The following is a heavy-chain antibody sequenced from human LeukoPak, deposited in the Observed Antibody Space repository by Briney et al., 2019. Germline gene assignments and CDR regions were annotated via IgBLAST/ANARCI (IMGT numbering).Heavy chain of an antibody. CDR3: VRGYSRVLIDY. V-gene: IGHV4-34*01. Sequence: SETLSLTCAADGVSLNNYYWSWIRQPPGKGLEWIGEIQQSTRSNYNPSLKSRATISADTSKKHLFLKLTSVTAADTAVYYCVRGYSRVLIDYWGQGTLVTVSS. CDR2: IQQSTRS. CDR1: GVSLNNYY. J-gene: IGHJ4*02. D-gene: IGHD6-25*01.